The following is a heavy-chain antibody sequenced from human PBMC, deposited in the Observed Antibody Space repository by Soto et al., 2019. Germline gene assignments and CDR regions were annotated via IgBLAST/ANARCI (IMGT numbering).Heavy chain of an antibody. CDR1: GYSFTSYW. Sequence: GESLKISCKGSGYSFTSYWIGWVRQMPGKGLEWMGIIYPGDSDTRYSPSFQGQVTISADKSISTAYLQWSSLKASDTAMYYCARRIGGTTEPDRQEFDYWGQGTLVTVSS. CDR2: IYPGDSDT. J-gene: IGHJ4*02. V-gene: IGHV5-51*01. CDR3: ARRIGGTTEPDRQEFDY. D-gene: IGHD1-7*01.